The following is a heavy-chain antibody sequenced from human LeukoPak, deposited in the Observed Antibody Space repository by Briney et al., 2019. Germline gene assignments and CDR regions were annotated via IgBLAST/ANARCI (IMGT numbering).Heavy chain of an antibody. V-gene: IGHV1-8*03. Sequence: ASVKVSCKASGYTFTSYDINWVRQATGQGLEWMGWMNPNSGNTGYAQKFQGRVTITRNTSISTAYMELSSLGSEDTAVYYCAVAGTLGEAFDIWGQGTMVTVSS. CDR1: GYTFTSYD. CDR2: MNPNSGNT. D-gene: IGHD6-19*01. J-gene: IGHJ3*02. CDR3: AVAGTLGEAFDI.